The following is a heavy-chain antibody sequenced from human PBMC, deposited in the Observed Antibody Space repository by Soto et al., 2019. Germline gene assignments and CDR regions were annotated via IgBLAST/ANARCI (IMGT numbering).Heavy chain of an antibody. CDR3: ARRFKDYHHAMDV. CDR2: ITSSGNVI. Sequence: LRLSCAASGFSFSSYEMHWVRQAPGKGLEWVSYITSSGNVINYAGSVKGRFTISRDNANNSLYLQMSSLRAEDTAVYYCARRFKDYHHAMDVWGQGTTVTVSS. CDR1: GFSFSSYE. J-gene: IGHJ6*02. V-gene: IGHV3-48*03. D-gene: IGHD3-3*01.